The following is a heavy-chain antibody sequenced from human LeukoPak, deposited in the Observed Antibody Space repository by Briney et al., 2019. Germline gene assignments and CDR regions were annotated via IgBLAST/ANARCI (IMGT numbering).Heavy chain of an antibody. D-gene: IGHD1-1*01. J-gene: IGHJ1*01. CDR1: GFTFSRHW. V-gene: IGHV3-74*01. CDR3: ASREPAGG. Sequence: PGGSLRLSCAGSGFTFSRHWMHWVRQVPGKGLVWVSRMNSDGSSTSYADSVKGRFIISRDNAKNTLYLQMNSLRAEDTAVYYLASREPAGGWGQGTLVTVSS. CDR2: MNSDGSST.